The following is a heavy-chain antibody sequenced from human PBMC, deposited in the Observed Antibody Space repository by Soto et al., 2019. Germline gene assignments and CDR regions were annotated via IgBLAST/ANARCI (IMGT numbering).Heavy chain of an antibody. CDR1: GGSMTSGDYY. CDR3: ARANGVTYDFDY. D-gene: IGHD2-8*01. CDR2: IYHSGNT. V-gene: IGHV4-30-4*01. Sequence: SATLSLTCSVSGGSMTSGDYYWSWIRQPPGKGLEWLGYIYHSGNTYYNPSLKSRLSISVDTSKTHFSLQLHSVTAADTAVYFCARANGVTYDFDYWGQGTLVTVSS. J-gene: IGHJ4*02.